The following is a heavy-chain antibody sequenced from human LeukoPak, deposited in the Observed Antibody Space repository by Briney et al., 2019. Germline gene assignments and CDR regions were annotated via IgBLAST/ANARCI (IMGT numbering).Heavy chain of an antibody. CDR3: ARDKSSGYWFIDY. V-gene: IGHV3-74*01. J-gene: IGHJ4*02. D-gene: IGHD3-22*01. CDR2: INSDGSST. CDR1: GFTFSSHW. Sequence: GGSLRLSCAASGFTFSSHWMRWVRQAPGKGLVWVSRINSDGSSTNYADAVKGRFTVSRDNAKNTLYLQVNSLRAEDTAVYYCARDKSSGYWFIDYWGQGTLVTVSS.